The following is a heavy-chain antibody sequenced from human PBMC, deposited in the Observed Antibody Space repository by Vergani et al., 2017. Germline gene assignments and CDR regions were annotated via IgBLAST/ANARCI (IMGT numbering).Heavy chain of an antibody. Sequence: QVQLVQSGAEVKKPGASVKVSCKASGYTFTSYAMHWVRQAPGQRIEWMGWINTGNGNTKYSQKFQGRVTITRDTSASTAYMELSSLRSEDTAVSYCAASIAARPLYYYGMDVWGQGTTVTVSS. V-gene: IGHV1-3*04. CDR3: AASIAARPLYYYGMDV. J-gene: IGHJ6*02. CDR2: INTGNGNT. D-gene: IGHD6-6*01. CDR1: GYTFTSYA.